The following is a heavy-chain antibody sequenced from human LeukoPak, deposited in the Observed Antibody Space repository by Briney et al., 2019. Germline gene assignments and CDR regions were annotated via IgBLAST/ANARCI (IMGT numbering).Heavy chain of an antibody. CDR2: IYSGGST. CDR1: GFTVSSNY. J-gene: IGHJ3*02. Sequence: GGSLRLSCAASGFTVSSNYMIWLRQAQGQGLEGFSVIYSGGSTYYADSVKGRFTISRDNSKNTLYLQMNSLRAEDTAVYYCAREQYYYDGDAFDIWGQGTMVTVSS. V-gene: IGHV3-66*01. CDR3: AREQYYYDGDAFDI. D-gene: IGHD3-22*01.